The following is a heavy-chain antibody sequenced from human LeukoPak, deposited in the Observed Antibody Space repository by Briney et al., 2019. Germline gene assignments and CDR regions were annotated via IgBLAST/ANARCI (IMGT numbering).Heavy chain of an antibody. CDR2: IYHSGST. V-gene: IGHV4-30-2*01. D-gene: IGHD2-2*01. Sequence: ASETLSLTCTVSGVSISSGGYYWSWIRQPPGKGLEWIGYIYHSGSTYYNPSLKSRVTISVDRSKNQFSLKLSSVTAADTAVYYCARDLGYCSSTSCYPRENWFDPWGQGTLVTVSS. J-gene: IGHJ5*02. CDR3: ARDLGYCSSTSCYPRENWFDP. CDR1: GVSISSGGYY.